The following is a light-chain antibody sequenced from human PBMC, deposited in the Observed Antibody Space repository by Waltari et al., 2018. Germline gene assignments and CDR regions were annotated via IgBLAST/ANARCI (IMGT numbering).Light chain of an antibody. CDR3: LQALQVPAT. CDR2: LGS. V-gene: IGKV2-28*01. CDR1: QNLLGSNGYNY. Sequence: DIVMTQSPLSLPVTLGEPASISCRSSQNLLGSNGYNYLDWYVQKPGQSPQVLIYLGSNRGSGVPDRISGSGSGTDFTLKISRVEVDDVGIYYCLQALQVPATFGPGTRVEIK. J-gene: IGKJ3*01.